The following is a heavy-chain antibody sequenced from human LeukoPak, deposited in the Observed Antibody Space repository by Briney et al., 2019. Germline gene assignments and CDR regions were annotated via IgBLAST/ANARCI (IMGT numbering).Heavy chain of an antibody. D-gene: IGHD6-13*01. Sequence: PSETLSLTCTVSGGSISSYYWSWIRQPPGKGLEWIGSIYYSGSTYYNPSLKSRVTISVDTSKNQFSLKLSSVTAADTAVYYCARAGVGQQLVNWFDPWGQGTLVTVSS. CDR1: GGSISSYY. CDR3: ARAGVGQQLVNWFDP. V-gene: IGHV4-59*12. CDR2: IYYSGST. J-gene: IGHJ5*02.